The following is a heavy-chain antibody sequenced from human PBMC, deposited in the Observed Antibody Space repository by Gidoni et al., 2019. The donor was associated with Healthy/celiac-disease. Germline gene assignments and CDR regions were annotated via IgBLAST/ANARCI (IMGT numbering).Heavy chain of an antibody. CDR1: GFTFSSYA. D-gene: IGHD3-22*01. Sequence: EVQLLESGGGLVQPGGSLRLSCAASGFTFSSYAMSWVRQAPGKGLEWVSAISGSGGSTYYADSVKGRFTISRDNSKNTLYLQMNSLRAEDTAVYYCAKDEAPNYYDPYNWFDPWGQGTLVTVSS. V-gene: IGHV3-23*01. CDR2: ISGSGGST. CDR3: AKDEAPNYYDPYNWFDP. J-gene: IGHJ5*02.